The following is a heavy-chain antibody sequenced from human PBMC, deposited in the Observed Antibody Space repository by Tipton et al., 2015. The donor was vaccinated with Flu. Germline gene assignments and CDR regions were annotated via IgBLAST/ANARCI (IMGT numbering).Heavy chain of an antibody. CDR2: IHYSGTT. Sequence: GLVKPSETLSLTCTVSGGSISSSNYYWGWIRQPPGKGLEWIASIHYSGTTYYTPSLKSRVTISVDKSKNQFSLKLTSVTAADTAVYYCASHPVTSRAAAGGTDHWGQGTLVTVSS. J-gene: IGHJ4*02. CDR1: GGSISSSNYY. D-gene: IGHD6-13*01. V-gene: IGHV4-39*07. CDR3: ASHPVTSRAAAGGTDH.